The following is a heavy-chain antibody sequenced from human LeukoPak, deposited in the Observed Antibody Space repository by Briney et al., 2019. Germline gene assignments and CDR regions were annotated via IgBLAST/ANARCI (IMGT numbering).Heavy chain of an antibody. CDR1: GGSINNDF. CDR2: INSSGTT. CDR3: AREGGLRYFDWLFDYFDY. Sequence: SETLSLTCTVSGGSINNDFWTWIRRPAGKGLEWTGRINSSGTTNYNPSLKSRVSMSVDTSKNQFSLKLSSVTAADTAVYYCAREGGLRYFDWLFDYFDYWGQGTLVTVSS. J-gene: IGHJ4*02. V-gene: IGHV4-4*07. D-gene: IGHD3-9*01.